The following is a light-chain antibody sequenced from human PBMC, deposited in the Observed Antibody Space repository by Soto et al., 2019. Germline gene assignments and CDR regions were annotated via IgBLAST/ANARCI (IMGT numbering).Light chain of an antibody. Sequence: DIQMTQSPSTRSASGGGRVTITCRPTQSISSWLAWYQQKPGKAPKLLIYKASSLESGVPSRFSGSGSGTEFTLTISSLQPDDFATYYCQQYNSYSITFGQGTRLEIK. V-gene: IGKV1-5*03. CDR3: QQYNSYSIT. CDR2: KAS. J-gene: IGKJ5*01. CDR1: QSISSW.